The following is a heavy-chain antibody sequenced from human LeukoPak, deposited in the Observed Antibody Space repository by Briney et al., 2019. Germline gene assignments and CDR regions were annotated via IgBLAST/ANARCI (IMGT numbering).Heavy chain of an antibody. Sequence: SETLSLTCTVSGGSISGYYWSWIRQPPGKGLEWIGYIYTSGSTNYNPSLKSRVTISVDTSKNQFSLKLSSVTAADTAVYYCARLYGGHFDYWGQGTLVTVSS. J-gene: IGHJ4*02. CDR2: IYTSGST. CDR1: GGSISGYY. V-gene: IGHV4-4*09. D-gene: IGHD4-23*01. CDR3: ARLYGGHFDY.